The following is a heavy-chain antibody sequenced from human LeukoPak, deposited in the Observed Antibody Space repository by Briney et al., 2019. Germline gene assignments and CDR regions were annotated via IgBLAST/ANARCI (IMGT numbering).Heavy chain of an antibody. CDR1: GFTFSSYW. CDR3: ARDHSSGWWDYYYYYMDV. CDR2: IKQDGSEK. D-gene: IGHD6-19*01. J-gene: IGHJ6*03. Sequence: GGSLRLSCAASGFTFSSYWMSWVRQAPGKGLEWVANIKQDGSEKYYVDSVKGRFTISRDNAKNSLYLQMNSLRAEDTAVYYCARDHSSGWWDYYYYYMDVWGKGTTVTVSS. V-gene: IGHV3-7*01.